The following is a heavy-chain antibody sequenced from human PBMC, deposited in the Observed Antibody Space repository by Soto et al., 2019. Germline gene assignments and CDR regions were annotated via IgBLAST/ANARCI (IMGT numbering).Heavy chain of an antibody. CDR1: GYTFTGYY. V-gene: IGHV1-2*04. D-gene: IGHD6-13*01. CDR3: ARGGSVDSSSWYYYYGMDV. CDR2: INPNSGGT. Sequence: ASVKVSCKASGYTFTGYYMHWVRQAPGQGLEWMGWINPNSGGTNYAQKFQGWVTMTRDTSISTAYMELSRLRSDDTAVYYCARGGSVDSSSWYYYYGMDVWGQGTTVTVSS. J-gene: IGHJ6*02.